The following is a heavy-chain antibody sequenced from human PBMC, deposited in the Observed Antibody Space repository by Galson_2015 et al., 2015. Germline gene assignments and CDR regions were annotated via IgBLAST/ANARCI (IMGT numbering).Heavy chain of an antibody. CDR3: ASLGETASYFNY. J-gene: IGHJ4*02. CDR2: FDPENGET. Sequence: SVKVSCKVSGYSLSELSIHWVRQAPGIGLEWMGGFDPENGETIYAQNFQGRVTMTADTSTDTAYMELSSLRSEDTAVYYCASLGETASYFNYWGQETLVTVSS. D-gene: IGHD1-26*01. V-gene: IGHV1-24*01. CDR1: GYSLSELS.